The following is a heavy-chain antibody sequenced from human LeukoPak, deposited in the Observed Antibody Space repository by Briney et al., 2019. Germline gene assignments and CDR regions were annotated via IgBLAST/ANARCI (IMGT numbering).Heavy chain of an antibody. D-gene: IGHD3-22*01. CDR2: INHSGST. CDR1: GGSFSGYY. CDR3: ARDRSYYSDTGTDY. J-gene: IGHJ4*02. Sequence: PSETLSLTCAVYGGSFSGYYWSWIRQPPGKGLEWIGEINHSGSTNYNPSLKSRVTISVDTSKNQFSLRLHSVTAADTAVYYCARDRSYYSDTGTDYWGQGALVTVSS. V-gene: IGHV4-34*01.